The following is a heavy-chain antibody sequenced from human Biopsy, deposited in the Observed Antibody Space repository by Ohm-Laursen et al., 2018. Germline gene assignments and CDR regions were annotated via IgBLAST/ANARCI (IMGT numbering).Heavy chain of an antibody. CDR3: AKDGGQWLGGAFDI. J-gene: IGHJ3*02. D-gene: IGHD6-19*01. V-gene: IGHV3-30*18. Sequence: SLRLSCSASGFGMYAMHWVRQPPGKGLEWLAVLASDGSNKYYAESVKGRFTISRDRSRDTVHLQMNSLRYEDTALYYCAKDGGQWLGGAFDIWGHGTMVSVSS. CDR2: LASDGSNK. CDR1: GFGMYA.